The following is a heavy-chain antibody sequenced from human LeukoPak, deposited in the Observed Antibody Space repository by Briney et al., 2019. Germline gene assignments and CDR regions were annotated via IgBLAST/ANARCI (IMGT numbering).Heavy chain of an antibody. D-gene: IGHD3-22*01. CDR1: GFTFSSYA. V-gene: IGHV3-23*01. J-gene: IGHJ4*02. CDR2: ISGSGGST. Sequence: PGGSLRLSCAASGFTFSSYAMSWVRQAPGKGLEWVSAISGSGGSTYYADSVKGRFTISRDNSKNTLYLQMNSLRAEDTAVYYCAKDCTWAYDSSGYYGYWGQGTLVTVSS. CDR3: AKDCTWAYDSSGYYGY.